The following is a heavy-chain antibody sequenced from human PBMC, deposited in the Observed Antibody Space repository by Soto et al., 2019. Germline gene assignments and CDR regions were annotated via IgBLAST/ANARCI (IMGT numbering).Heavy chain of an antibody. Sequence: QVQLVQSGAEVKKPGSSVKVSCKASGGTFSSYAISWVRQAPGQGLEWMGGIIPIFGTANYAQKFQGRVTITADESTSTAYMELSSLRSEDTAVYYCARGSIAARNPPADYWGQGTLVTVSS. CDR1: GGTFSSYA. CDR3: ARGSIAARNPPADY. CDR2: IIPIFGTA. V-gene: IGHV1-69*01. D-gene: IGHD6-6*01. J-gene: IGHJ4*02.